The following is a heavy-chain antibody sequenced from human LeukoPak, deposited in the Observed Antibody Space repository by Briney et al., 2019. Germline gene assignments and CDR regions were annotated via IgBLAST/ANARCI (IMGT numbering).Heavy chain of an antibody. CDR2: MNPNSGNT. Sequence: ASVKVSCKASGYTFTSYDINWVRQATGQGLEWMGWMNPNSGNTGYAQKFQGRVTMTRNTSISTAYMELSSLRSEDTAVYYCARAGRVYYGSGKNWFDTWGQGTLVTVSS. CDR1: GYTFTSYD. CDR3: ARAGRVYYGSGKNWFDT. V-gene: IGHV1-8*01. D-gene: IGHD3-10*01. J-gene: IGHJ5*02.